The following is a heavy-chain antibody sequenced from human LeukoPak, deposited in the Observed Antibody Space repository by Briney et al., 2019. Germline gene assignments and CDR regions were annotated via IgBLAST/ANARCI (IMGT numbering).Heavy chain of an antibody. J-gene: IGHJ4*02. CDR1: GFTFSSYS. CDR2: ISGSSSTI. Sequence: PGGSLRLSCAASGFTFSSYSMNWVRQAPGKGLGWVSYISGSSSTIYYADSVKGRFTISRDNAKNSLYLQMNSLRDEDTAVYYCARDSTATSSPIDYWGQGTLVTVSS. CDR3: ARDSTATSSPIDY. V-gene: IGHV3-48*02.